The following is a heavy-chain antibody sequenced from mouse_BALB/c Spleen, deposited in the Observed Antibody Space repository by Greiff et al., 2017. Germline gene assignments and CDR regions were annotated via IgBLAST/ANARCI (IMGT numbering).Heavy chain of an antibody. Sequence: EVKLVESGGGLVQPGGSRKLSCAASGFTFSSFGMHWVRQAPEKGLEWVAYISSGSSTIYYAATVKGRFTISRDNPKNTLFRQMTSLRSEDTAMYYCAREGNYGFAYWGQGTLVTVSA. CDR3: AREGNYGFAY. J-gene: IGHJ3*01. V-gene: IGHV5-17*02. CDR2: ISSGSSTI. D-gene: IGHD2-1*01. CDR1: GFTFSSFG.